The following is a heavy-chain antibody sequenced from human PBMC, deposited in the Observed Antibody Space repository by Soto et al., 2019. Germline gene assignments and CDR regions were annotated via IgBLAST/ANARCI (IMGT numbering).Heavy chain of an antibody. D-gene: IGHD2-15*01. CDR1: GVTFSNYA. CDR2: ISYEGSNK. Sequence: GSLRLSCAASGVTFSNYAVHWVLQAPGKGLEWVAVISYEGSNKYYADSVKGRSTIPRDNSKNTLYLQMNSLRAEDTAFYYCARVPSSSGRAHFDYWGQGTLVTVSS. V-gene: IGHV3-30-3*01. CDR3: ARVPSSSGRAHFDY. J-gene: IGHJ4*02.